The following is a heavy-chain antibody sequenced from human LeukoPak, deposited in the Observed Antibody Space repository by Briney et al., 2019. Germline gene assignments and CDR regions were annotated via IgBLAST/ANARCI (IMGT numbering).Heavy chain of an antibody. CDR3: AREAMTIPLLWFGGLDAFDI. CDR1: GGSISSGSYY. J-gene: IGHJ3*02. CDR2: IYTSGST. D-gene: IGHD3-10*01. V-gene: IGHV4-61*02. Sequence: PSETLSLTCTVSGGSISSGSYYWSWIRQPAGKGLEWIGRIYTSGSTNYDPALKSRVTISVDTSKNQFSLKLSSVTAADTAVYYCAREAMTIPLLWFGGLDAFDIWGQGTMVTVSS.